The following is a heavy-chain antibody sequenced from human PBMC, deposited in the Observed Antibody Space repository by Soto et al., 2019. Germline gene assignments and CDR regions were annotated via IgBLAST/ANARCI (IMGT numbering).Heavy chain of an antibody. CDR2: ISSSGDTI. J-gene: IGHJ4*02. V-gene: IGHV3-11*01. D-gene: IGHD3-10*01. CDR1: GVTFSDYY. CDR3: ASGSSPFTY. Sequence: QVQLVESGGGLVKPGGSLRLSYAASGVTFSDYYMSWIRQAPGKGLEWLSYISSSGDTIYYADSVKGRFTISRDDAKNSVYLQMNSLKPEDTAVYYCASGSSPFTYWGQGSLVTVSS.